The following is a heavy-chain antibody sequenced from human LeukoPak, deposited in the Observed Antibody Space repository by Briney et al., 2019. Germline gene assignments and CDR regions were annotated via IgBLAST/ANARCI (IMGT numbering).Heavy chain of an antibody. D-gene: IGHD2-2*01. CDR1: GGPLSSGHW. J-gene: IGHJ5*02. V-gene: IGHV4/OR15-8*01. CDR2: IDHSEST. Sequence: SETLSLTCGVSGGPLSSGHWWSWVRQPPGKGLEWIGEIDHSESTKYKPSLMSRVTISVDKSKNQFSLKLSSVTAADTGVYYCARVHKYCSGTSCYRFDPWGQGTLVTVSS. CDR3: ARVHKYCSGTSCYRFDP.